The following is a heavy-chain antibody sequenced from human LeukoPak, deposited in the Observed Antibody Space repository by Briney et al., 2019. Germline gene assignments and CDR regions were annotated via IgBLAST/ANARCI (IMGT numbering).Heavy chain of an antibody. CDR3: ARERWNSATYWYYGMDV. V-gene: IGHV5-51*01. D-gene: IGHD1/OR15-1a*01. Sequence: GESLKISCKGSGYRFTSYWVAWVRQMPGKGLEWIGIIYPGDSDTRYSPSLQGQVTISADKSISTAYLQWSSLKASDTAIYYCARERWNSATYWYYGMDVWGQGTTVTVSS. J-gene: IGHJ6*02. CDR1: GYRFTSYW. CDR2: IYPGDSDT.